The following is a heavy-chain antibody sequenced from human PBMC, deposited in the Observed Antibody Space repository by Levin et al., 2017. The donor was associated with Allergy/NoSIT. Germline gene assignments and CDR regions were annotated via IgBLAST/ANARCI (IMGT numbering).Heavy chain of an antibody. CDR1: GGSISSGGYY. D-gene: IGHD5-12*01. CDR3: SGDYNSLEGRTWINYRAV. V-gene: IGHV4-31*03. CDR2: RYYSGST. Sequence: SETLSLTCTVSGGSISSGGYYWSWIRQRPGKGLEWIGYRYYSGSTYYNPSLKSRVSISADTSKNQFSLKLSSVTAADTAVYYCSGDYNSLEGRTWINYRAVWGNGTTVTVSS. J-gene: IGHJ6*03.